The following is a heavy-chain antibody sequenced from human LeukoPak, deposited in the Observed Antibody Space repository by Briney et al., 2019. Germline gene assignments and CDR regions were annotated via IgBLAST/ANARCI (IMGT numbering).Heavy chain of an antibody. Sequence: PSETLSLTCTVSGGSISSSSYYWGWIRQPPGKGLEWIGSIYYSGSTYYNPSLKSRVTISVDTSKNQFSLKLSSVTAADTAVYYCAREWSGFDIWGQGTRVTVSS. D-gene: IGHD3-10*01. CDR3: AREWSGFDI. J-gene: IGHJ3*02. CDR1: GGSISSSSYY. CDR2: IYYSGST. V-gene: IGHV4-39*02.